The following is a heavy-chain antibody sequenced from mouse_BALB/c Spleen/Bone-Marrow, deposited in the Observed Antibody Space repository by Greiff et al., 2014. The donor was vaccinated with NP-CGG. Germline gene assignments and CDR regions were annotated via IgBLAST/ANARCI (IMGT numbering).Heavy chain of an antibody. CDR3: ARSGDYDGFAY. V-gene: IGHV1-20*02. CDR2: INPYNGDT. D-gene: IGHD2-4*01. Sequence: VQLKESGPELVKPGASVKISCKASGYSFTGYFMNWVMQSHGKSLEWIGRINPYNGDTFYNQNFKGKATLTVDKSSSTAHMELRSLASEDSAVYYCARSGDYDGFAYSGQATLVTVSA. J-gene: IGHJ3*01. CDR1: GYSFTGYF.